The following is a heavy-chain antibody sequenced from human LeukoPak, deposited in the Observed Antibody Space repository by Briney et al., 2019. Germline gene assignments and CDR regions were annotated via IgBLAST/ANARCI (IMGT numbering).Heavy chain of an antibody. V-gene: IGHV1-69*13. D-gene: IGHD2-2*01. CDR2: IIPIFGTA. J-gene: IGHJ5*02. CDR3: ARDLGRGYCSSTSCIYNWFDP. CDR1: GGTFSSYA. Sequence: SVKVSCKASGGTFSSYAISWVRQAPGQGLEWMGGIIPIFGTANYAQKFQGRVTITADESTSTAYMELSSLRSEDTAVYYCARDLGRGYCSSTSCIYNWFDPLGPGNPGHRLL.